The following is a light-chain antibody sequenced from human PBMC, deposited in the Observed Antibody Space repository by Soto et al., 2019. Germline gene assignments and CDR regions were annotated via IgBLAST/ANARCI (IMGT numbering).Light chain of an antibody. J-gene: IGLJ1*01. CDR1: SGDVGGYDY. CDR3: CSYAGSYTHV. Sequence: SVLTQPPSASGSPGQSVTISCTGTSGDVGGYDYVSWYQQHPGKAPKLIIYDVIKRPSGVPDRFSGPKSGNTASLTISGLQAEDEADYYCCSYAGSYTHVFGTGTKVTV. CDR2: DVI. V-gene: IGLV2-11*01.